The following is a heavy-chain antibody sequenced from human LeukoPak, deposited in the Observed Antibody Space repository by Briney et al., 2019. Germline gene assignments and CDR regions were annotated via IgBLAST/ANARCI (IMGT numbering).Heavy chain of an antibody. Sequence: SETLSLTCTVSGGSISSYYWSWIRQPPGKGLEWIGYIYYSGSTNYNPSLKSRVTISVDTSKNQFSLKLSSVTAADTAVYYCARGLTTVTTGYWFDPWGQGTLVTVSS. CDR2: IYYSGST. D-gene: IGHD4-17*01. CDR1: GGSISSYY. V-gene: IGHV4-59*01. J-gene: IGHJ5*02. CDR3: ARGLTTVTTGYWFDP.